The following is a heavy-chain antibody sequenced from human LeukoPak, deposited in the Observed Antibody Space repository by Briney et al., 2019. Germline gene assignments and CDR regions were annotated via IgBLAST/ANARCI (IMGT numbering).Heavy chain of an antibody. D-gene: IGHD4-11*01. J-gene: IGHJ6*03. CDR3: ARGSTKVTSVIHMDV. CDR1: GYTFTNNG. CDR2: ISAFNGYT. V-gene: IGHV1-18*01. Sequence: ASVKVSCKASGYTFTNNGIHWVRQAPGQGLEWMGWISAFNGYTNYAQNLQGRVTMTTDTSTSTAYMELRSLRSDDTAIYYCARGSTKVTSVIHMDVWGKGTTVTVSS.